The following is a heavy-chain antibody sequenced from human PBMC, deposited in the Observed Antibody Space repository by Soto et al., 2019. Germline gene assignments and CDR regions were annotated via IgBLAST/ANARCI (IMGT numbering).Heavy chain of an antibody. CDR3: AAGGSEQTMSSGLHYYYMDV. Sequence: GASVKVSCKASGFTFTSSAMQWVRQARGQRLEWIGWIVVGSGNTNYAQKFQERVTITRDMSTSTAYMELSSLRSEDTAVYYCAAGGSEQTMSSGLHYYYMDVWGKGTTVTVSS. CDR2: IVVGSGNT. D-gene: IGHD6-19*01. V-gene: IGHV1-58*02. J-gene: IGHJ6*03. CDR1: GFTFTSSA.